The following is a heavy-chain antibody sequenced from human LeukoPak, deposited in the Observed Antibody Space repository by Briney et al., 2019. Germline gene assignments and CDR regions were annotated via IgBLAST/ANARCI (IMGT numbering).Heavy chain of an antibody. J-gene: IGHJ4*02. Sequence: PSETLSLTCSVSGYSFSSNYFWGWIRQPPGKGLEWIVTISHSGTTYYNPSLKSRVTISIDTSKNQFSLRLSSVTAADTAVYYCARINTVKATFDYWGQGTLVTVSS. CDR2: ISHSGTT. D-gene: IGHD4-11*01. CDR1: GYSFSSNYF. V-gene: IGHV4-38-2*01. CDR3: ARINTVKATFDY.